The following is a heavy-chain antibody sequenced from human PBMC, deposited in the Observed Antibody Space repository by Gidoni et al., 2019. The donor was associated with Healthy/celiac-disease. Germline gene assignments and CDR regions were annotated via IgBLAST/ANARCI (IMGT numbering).Heavy chain of an antibody. Sequence: QVQLVQSGAEVKKPGASVKVSCKASGYTFTGYYMHWVRQAPGQGLEWMGWINPNSGGTNYAQKFQGRVTMTRDTSISTAYMELSRLRSDDTAVYYCARDLVSYYDSSGYLDWYFDLWGRGTLVTVSS. V-gene: IGHV1-2*02. J-gene: IGHJ2*01. D-gene: IGHD3-22*01. CDR3: ARDLVSYYDSSGYLDWYFDL. CDR1: GYTFTGYY. CDR2: INPNSGGT.